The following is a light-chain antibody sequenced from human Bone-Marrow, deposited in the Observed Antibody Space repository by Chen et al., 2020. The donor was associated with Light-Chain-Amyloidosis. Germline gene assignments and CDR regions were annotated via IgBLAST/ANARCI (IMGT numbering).Light chain of an antibody. CDR1: SSDVGGYNY. J-gene: IGLJ3*02. V-gene: IGLV2-11*01. Sequence: QSALTQPRSVSGSPGQSVTISCTGTSSDVGGYNYVSWYQQHPGKAPKLMIYDVSKRPSGVPDRFSGSKSGNTAALTISGRQAEEEADYYCCSYAGSSTYWVFGGGTKLTVL. CDR2: DVS. CDR3: CSYAGSSTYWV.